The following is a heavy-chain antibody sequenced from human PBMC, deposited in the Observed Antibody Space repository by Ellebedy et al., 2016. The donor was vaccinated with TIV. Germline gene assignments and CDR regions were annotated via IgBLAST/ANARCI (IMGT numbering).Heavy chain of an antibody. J-gene: IGHJ4*02. CDR2: TRNKLSGYTI. CDR1: GFTFSDHL. V-gene: IGHV3-72*01. CDR3: ADCSPGNIFEN. Sequence: PGGSLRLSCAASGFTFSDHLMDWVRQAPGKGLEWVARTRNKLSGYTIEYAASVKGRFTISRDDSKSSMYLQMNNLKIEDTAVYYCADCSPGNIFENWGQGTLVTVSS. D-gene: IGHD2-15*01.